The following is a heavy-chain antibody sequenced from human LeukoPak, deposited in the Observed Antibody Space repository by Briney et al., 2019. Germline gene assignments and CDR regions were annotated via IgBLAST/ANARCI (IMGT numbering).Heavy chain of an antibody. CDR1: GCTFTGYY. D-gene: IGHD4-17*01. CDR2: INPNSGGT. CDR3: ARTMTISPAAFDP. J-gene: IGHJ5*02. V-gene: IGHV1-2*02. Sequence: ASVKVSCKASGCTFTGYYMHWVRQAPGQGLEWMGWINPNSGGTNYAQKFQGRVTMTRDTSISTAYMELSRLRSDDTAVYYCARTMTISPAAFDPWGQGTLVTVSS.